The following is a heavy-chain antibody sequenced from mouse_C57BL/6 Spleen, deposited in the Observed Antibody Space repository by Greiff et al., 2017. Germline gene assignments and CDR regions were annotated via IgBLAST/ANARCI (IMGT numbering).Heavy chain of an antibody. J-gene: IGHJ4*01. V-gene: IGHV1-63*01. D-gene: IGHD1-1*01. Sequence: QVQLQQSGAELVRPGTSVKMSCKASGYTFTNYWIGWAKQRPGHGLEWIGDIYPGGGYTNYNEKFKGKATLTADKSSSTTYMQFSSLTAEDSAIYYGARGGRRAMDDWGQGTSVTVSS. CDR3: ARGGRRAMDD. CDR2: IYPGGGYT. CDR1: GYTFTNYW.